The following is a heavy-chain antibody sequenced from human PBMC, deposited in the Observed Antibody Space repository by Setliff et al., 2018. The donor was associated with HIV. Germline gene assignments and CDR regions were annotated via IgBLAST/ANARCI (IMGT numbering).Heavy chain of an antibody. V-gene: IGHV1-3*04. Sequence: ASVKVSCKTSGYIFSNYAIHWVRQAPGQRLEWMGWVNTGKGDTKYSQRFQDRVTITTDTSASSVYMELSSLSSDDTAIYYCARDRFPLPSSIFGFWGHGTLVTVSS. D-gene: IGHD3-3*01. CDR1: GYIFSNYA. CDR3: ARDRFPLPSSIFGF. J-gene: IGHJ4*01. CDR2: VNTGKGDT.